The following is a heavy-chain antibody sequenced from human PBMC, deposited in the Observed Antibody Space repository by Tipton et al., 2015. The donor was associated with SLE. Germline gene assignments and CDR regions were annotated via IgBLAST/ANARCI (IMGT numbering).Heavy chain of an antibody. J-gene: IGHJ6*02. V-gene: IGHV1-2*02. CDR3: ARKFSGSYYYGMDV. Sequence: QLVQSGAEGKNPGASVKVSCKASGYTFTTYYIHWVRQAPGQGLEWMGRINPNSGGTTYAQHFQGRVTMTRDTSISTAYMELTRLTSDDTAVYYCARKFSGSYYYGMDVWGPGTTVTVSS. CDR2: INPNSGGT. D-gene: IGHD1-26*01. CDR1: GYTFTTYY.